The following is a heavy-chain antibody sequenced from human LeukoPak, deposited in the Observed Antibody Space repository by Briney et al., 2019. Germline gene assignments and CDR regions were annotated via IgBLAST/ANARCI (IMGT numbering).Heavy chain of an antibody. Sequence: SVKVSRKASGGTFSSYAISWVRQAPGQGLEWMGGIIPIFGTANYAQKFQGRVTITADESTGTAYMELSSLRSEDTAVYYCARALSGDRPDWGQGTLVTVSS. CDR1: GGTFSSYA. CDR3: ARALSGDRPD. J-gene: IGHJ4*02. D-gene: IGHD7-27*01. V-gene: IGHV1-69*01. CDR2: IIPIFGTA.